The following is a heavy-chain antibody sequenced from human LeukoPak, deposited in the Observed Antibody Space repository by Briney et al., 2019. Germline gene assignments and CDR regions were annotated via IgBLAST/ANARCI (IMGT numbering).Heavy chain of an antibody. Sequence: GGSPRLSCAASGFTFDDYGMSWVRQAPGKGLEWVSGINWNGGSTGYADSVKGRFTISRDNAKNSLYLQMNSLRAEDTALYYCAREAAYDSSGYFTFDYWGQGTLVTVSS. V-gene: IGHV3-20*04. CDR3: AREAAYDSSGYFTFDY. CDR1: GFTFDDYG. CDR2: INWNGGST. D-gene: IGHD3-22*01. J-gene: IGHJ4*02.